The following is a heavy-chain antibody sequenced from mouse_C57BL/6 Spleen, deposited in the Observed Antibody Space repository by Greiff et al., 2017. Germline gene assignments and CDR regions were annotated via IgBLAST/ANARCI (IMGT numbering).Heavy chain of an antibody. CDR1: GYSITSGYD. J-gene: IGHJ2*01. CDR3: ARGDYYGPFDY. D-gene: IGHD1-2*01. CDR2: ISYSGST. V-gene: IGHV3-1*01. Sequence: VQLKESGPGMVKPSQSLSLTCTVTGYSITSGYDWHWIRHFPGNKLEWMGYISYSGSTNYNPSLKSRISITHDTSKNHFFLKLNSVTTEDTATYYCARGDYYGPFDYWGQGTTLTVSS.